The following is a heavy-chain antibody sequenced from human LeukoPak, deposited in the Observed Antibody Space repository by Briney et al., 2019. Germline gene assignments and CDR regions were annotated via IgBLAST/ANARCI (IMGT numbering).Heavy chain of an antibody. V-gene: IGHV4-39*07. CDR1: GGSISSSSYY. CDR2: IYYSGST. J-gene: IGHJ4*02. D-gene: IGHD3-22*01. Sequence: PSETLSLTCTVSGGSISSSSYYWGWIRQPPGTGLEWIGSIYYSGSTYYNPSLKSRVTISVDTSKNQFSLKLSSVTAADTAVYYCARVHYYDSSGLDYWGQGTLVTVSS. CDR3: ARVHYYDSSGLDY.